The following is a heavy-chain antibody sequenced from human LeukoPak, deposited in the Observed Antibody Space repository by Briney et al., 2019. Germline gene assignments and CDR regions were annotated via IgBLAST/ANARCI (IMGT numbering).Heavy chain of an antibody. V-gene: IGHV1-46*03. CDR2: INPGGTT. Sequence: ASVKVSCKASGDTFTNYYIYWARQAPGQGLEWMGLINPGGTTNYAQKFQGRVTMTKDTSTNTVYMELSSLRSEDTAVYYCARGLPATFDYWGQGTLVTVSS. CDR1: GDTFTNYY. D-gene: IGHD2-2*01. J-gene: IGHJ4*02. CDR3: ARGLPATFDY.